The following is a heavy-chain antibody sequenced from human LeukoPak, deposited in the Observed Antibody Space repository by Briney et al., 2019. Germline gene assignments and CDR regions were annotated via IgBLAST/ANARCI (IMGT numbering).Heavy chain of an antibody. Sequence: GGSLRLSCAASGFTFSRYWMSRVRQAPGKGLEWVANIKQDGSERYHVDSVRGRFTISRDNAKNSLFLQMNSLRAEDTAVYYCATMGLEPLPYYFDYWGQGTLVTVSS. CDR3: ATMGLEPLPYYFDY. D-gene: IGHD1-1*01. CDR1: GFTFSRYW. CDR2: IKQDGSER. J-gene: IGHJ4*02. V-gene: IGHV3-7*01.